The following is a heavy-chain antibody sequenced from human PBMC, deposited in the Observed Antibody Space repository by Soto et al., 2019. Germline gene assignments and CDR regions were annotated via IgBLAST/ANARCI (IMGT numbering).Heavy chain of an antibody. CDR1: GYTFTGYY. D-gene: IGHD3-22*01. CDR3: ARADDYYDSRGAFDI. CDR2: INPNSGGT. Sequence: KVSCKASGYTFTGYYMHWVRQAPGQGLEWMGWINPNSGGTNYAQKFQGRVTMTRDTSISTAYMELSRLRSDDTAVYYCARADDYYDSRGAFDIWGQGTMVTVSS. J-gene: IGHJ3*02. V-gene: IGHV1-2*02.